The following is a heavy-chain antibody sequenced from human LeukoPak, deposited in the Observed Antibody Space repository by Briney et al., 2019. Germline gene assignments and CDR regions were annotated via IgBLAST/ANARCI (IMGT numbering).Heavy chain of an antibody. CDR1: GFTFSSYE. D-gene: IGHD5-24*01. Sequence: PGGSLRLSCAASGFTFSSYEMNWVRQAPGKGLEWVSYISSSGSTIYYADSVKGRFTISRDNAKNSLYLQMNSLRAEDTAVYYCARARWLQILGAFDIWGQGTMVTASS. J-gene: IGHJ3*02. CDR2: ISSSGSTI. CDR3: ARARWLQILGAFDI. V-gene: IGHV3-48*03.